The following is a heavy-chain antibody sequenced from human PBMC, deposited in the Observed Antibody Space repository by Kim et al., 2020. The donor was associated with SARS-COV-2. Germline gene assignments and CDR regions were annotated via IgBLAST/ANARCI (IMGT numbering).Heavy chain of an antibody. CDR1: GGSFSGYY. CDR3: ARIVVVPAARLRLKRFDY. Sequence: SETLSLTCAVYGGSFSGYYWSWIRQPPGKGLEWIGEINHSGSTNYNPSLKSRVTISVDTSKNQFSLKLSSVTAADTAVYYCARIVVVPAARLRLKRFDYWGQGTLVTVSS. V-gene: IGHV4-34*01. J-gene: IGHJ4*02. D-gene: IGHD2-2*01. CDR2: INHSGST.